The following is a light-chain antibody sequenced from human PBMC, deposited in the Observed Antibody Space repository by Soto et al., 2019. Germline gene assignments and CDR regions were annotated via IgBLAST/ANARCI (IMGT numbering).Light chain of an antibody. CDR3: QQFHNWPRT. J-gene: IGKJ1*01. CDR2: DAS. Sequence: LSPRERATLSCRASQSVSSYLAWYQQKPGRAPRLLIYDASNRATGIPARFSGSGSGTEFTLTITSLESEDFAVYYCQQFHNWPRTFGQGTKVDIK. CDR1: QSVSSY. V-gene: IGKV3-11*01.